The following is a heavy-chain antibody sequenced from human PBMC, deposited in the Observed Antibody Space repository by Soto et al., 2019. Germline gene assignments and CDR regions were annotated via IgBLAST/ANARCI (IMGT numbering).Heavy chain of an antibody. J-gene: IGHJ4*02. CDR1: RYAFTSYG. CDR2: ISAYNGHT. Sequence: ASVKVSCKASRYAFTSYGFSWVRHDPGQGLEWMGWISAYNGHTHYAQNLQGRVTMTTDTSTTTAYLQWSSLKASDTAMYYCARLQAAAGDNDLTFDYWGQGTLVTVSS. D-gene: IGHD6-13*01. V-gene: IGHV1-18*04. CDR3: ARLQAAAGDNDLTFDY.